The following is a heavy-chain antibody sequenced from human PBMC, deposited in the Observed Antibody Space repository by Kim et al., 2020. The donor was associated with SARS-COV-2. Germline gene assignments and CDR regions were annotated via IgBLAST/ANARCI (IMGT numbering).Heavy chain of an antibody. CDR2: INYGGSKK. CDR3: VPDVGHLVPIGS. Sequence: GGSLRLSCATSGFSFSAYGMTWVRQAPGKGLEWVANINYGGSKKYYADSVKGRFTISRDNAKNSLYLQMNSLRVEDTAVYYCVPDVGHLVPIGSWGQGTLVTVSS. CDR1: GFSFSAYG. J-gene: IGHJ5*02. D-gene: IGHD1-26*01. V-gene: IGHV3-7*03.